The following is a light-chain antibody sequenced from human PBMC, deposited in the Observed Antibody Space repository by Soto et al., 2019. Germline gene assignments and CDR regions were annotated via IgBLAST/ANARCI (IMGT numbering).Light chain of an antibody. J-gene: IGKJ2*01. CDR3: MQGTQFPPYT. CDR1: QSLVHSDGYTY. CDR2: RVS. V-gene: IGKV2-24*01. Sequence: IVMTQTPLSSPVTLGQPASIYCRSSQSLVHSDGYTYLSWYQLKPGQPPRLLIYRVSNRFSGVPDRFSGSGAGTDFTLRISRVESEDVGVYFCMQGTQFPPYTFGQGTKLEI.